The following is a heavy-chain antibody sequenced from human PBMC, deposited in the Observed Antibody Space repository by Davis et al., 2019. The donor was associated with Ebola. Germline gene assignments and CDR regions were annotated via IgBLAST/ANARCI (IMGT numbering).Heavy chain of an antibody. CDR3: ARDREMATNGADYYYYGMDV. CDR2: ISSRGSTI. CDR1: GFTFSDYY. Sequence: PGGSLRLSCAASGFTFSDYYMSWIRQAPGKGLEWVSYISSRGSTIYYADSVKGRFTISRDNAKNSLYLQMNSLRAEDTAVYYCARDREMATNGADYYYYGMDVWGKGTTVTVSS. J-gene: IGHJ6*04. D-gene: IGHD5-24*01. V-gene: IGHV3-11*01.